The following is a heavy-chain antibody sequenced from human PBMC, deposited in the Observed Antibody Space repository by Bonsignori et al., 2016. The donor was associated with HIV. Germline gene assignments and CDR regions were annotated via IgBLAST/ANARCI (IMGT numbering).Heavy chain of an antibody. Sequence: QVQLVESGGGVVQPGSSLTLSCAASGFTFSSYGMHWVRQAPGKGLEWVAVISNDGSNQYYEDSAKGRFTISRDNSKNRTYLKINSLRDEDTAVYYCLSIVVVEDAIPEGLYWGQGTLVTVSS. CDR3: LSIVVVEDAIPEGLY. V-gene: IGHV3-30*03. CDR1: GFTFSSYG. J-gene: IGHJ4*02. D-gene: IGHD2-15*01. CDR2: ISNDGSNQ.